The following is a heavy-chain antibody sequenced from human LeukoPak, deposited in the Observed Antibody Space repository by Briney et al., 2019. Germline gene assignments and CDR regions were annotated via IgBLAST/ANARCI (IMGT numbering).Heavy chain of an antibody. V-gene: IGHV3-23*01. CDR1: GFTFSIYA. CDR2: ISGSGGST. Sequence: PGGSLRLSCAASGFTFSIYAMSWVRQAPGKGLEWVSAISGSGGSTYYADSVKGRFTISRDNSKNTLYLQMNSLRAEDTAVYYCAKDKGRYDFWSGYYDYWGQGTLLTVSS. CDR3: AKDKGRYDFWSGYYDY. D-gene: IGHD3-3*01. J-gene: IGHJ4*02.